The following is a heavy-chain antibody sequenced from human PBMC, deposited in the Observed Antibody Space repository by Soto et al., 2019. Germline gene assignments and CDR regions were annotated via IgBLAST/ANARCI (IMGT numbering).Heavy chain of an antibody. CDR2: ISSSSNTL. V-gene: IGHV3-48*02. Sequence: VGSLRLSCAASGFTISPYNMIWVRQAPGKGLQWVSYISSSSNTLYYGDSVRGRFTISRGNAKNSLYLQMNSLRDEDTAVYYCARRPDATIKDISYYYALDVWGQGTTVTVSS. CDR3: ARRPDATIKDISYYYALDV. D-gene: IGHD2-2*01. CDR1: GFTISPYN. J-gene: IGHJ6*02.